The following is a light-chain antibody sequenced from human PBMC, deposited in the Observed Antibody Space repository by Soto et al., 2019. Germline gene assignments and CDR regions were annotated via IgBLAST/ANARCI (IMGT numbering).Light chain of an antibody. Sequence: DIQLTQSPSFLSASVGDRVTITCRASQGISSYLGWYQQKPGKAPNLLIFAASTLQDGGPSRFSGSGSGTEFTLTISSLQPEDCATYYCQQVNSYPYTFGPGTTLEI. J-gene: IGKJ2*01. V-gene: IGKV1-9*01. CDR2: AAS. CDR1: QGISSY. CDR3: QQVNSYPYT.